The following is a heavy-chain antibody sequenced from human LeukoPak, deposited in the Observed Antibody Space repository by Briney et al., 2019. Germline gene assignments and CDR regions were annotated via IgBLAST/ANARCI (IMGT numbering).Heavy chain of an antibody. CDR1: GGSVSSGSYY. V-gene: IGHV4-61*01. CDR3: TRHESGYLNSFDY. Sequence: PSETLSLTCTLSGGSVSSGSYYWSWIRQPPGEGLEWIGYIYYSGSTNYHPSLKSRVPLSIDTFKIQFSLKLSSVAAAYTAVYFCTRHESGYLNSFDYWGQGTLVTVSS. J-gene: IGHJ4*02. CDR2: IYYSGST. D-gene: IGHD5-18*01.